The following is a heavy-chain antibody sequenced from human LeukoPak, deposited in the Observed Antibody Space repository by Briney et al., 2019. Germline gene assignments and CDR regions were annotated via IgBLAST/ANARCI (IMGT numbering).Heavy chain of an antibody. CDR3: ARGLVVPAAIGGYYYGMDV. D-gene: IGHD2-2*02. CDR2: MNPNSGNT. J-gene: IGHJ6*02. Sequence: ASVKVSCKASGYTFTSYDINWVRQATGQGLEGMGWMNPNSGNTGYAQKFQGRVTMTRNTSISTAYMELSSLRSEDTAVYYCARGLVVPAAIGGYYYGMDVWGQGTTVTVSS. CDR1: GYTFTSYD. V-gene: IGHV1-8*01.